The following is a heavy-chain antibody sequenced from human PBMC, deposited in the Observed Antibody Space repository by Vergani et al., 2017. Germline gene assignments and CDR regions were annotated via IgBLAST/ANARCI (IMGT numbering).Heavy chain of an antibody. CDR1: GFTFSSYS. CDR3: ARSYDSSGPSGY. D-gene: IGHD3-22*01. Sequence: EVQLVESGGGLVKPGGSLRLSCAASGFTFSSYSMNWVRQAPGKGLEWVSSISSSSSYIYYADSVKGRFTISRDNAKNSLYLQMNSLRAEDTAVYYCARSYDSSGPSGYWGQGTLVTVSS. CDR2: ISSSSSYI. J-gene: IGHJ4*02. V-gene: IGHV3-21*01.